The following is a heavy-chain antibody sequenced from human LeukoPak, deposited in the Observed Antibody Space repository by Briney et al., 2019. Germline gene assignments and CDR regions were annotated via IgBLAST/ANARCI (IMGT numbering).Heavy chain of an antibody. V-gene: IGHV4-59*01. CDR1: GGSISSYY. CDR3: ARTDWNYSVNWFDP. D-gene: IGHD1-7*01. J-gene: IGHJ5*02. Sequence: SETLSLTCTVSGGSISSYYWSWIRQPPGKGLEWIGYIYYSGSTNYNPSLKSRVTISVDTSKNQLSLKVSSVTAADTAVYYCARTDWNYSVNWFDPWGQGTLVTVSS. CDR2: IYYSGST.